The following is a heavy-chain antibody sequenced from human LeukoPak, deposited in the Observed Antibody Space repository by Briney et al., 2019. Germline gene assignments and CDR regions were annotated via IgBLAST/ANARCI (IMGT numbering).Heavy chain of an antibody. CDR2: ITNSGNSK. V-gene: IGHV3-48*01. CDR1: EFTFSSYS. J-gene: IGHJ4*02. CDR3: AKNLNYYDSSGYSYYFDY. D-gene: IGHD3-22*01. Sequence: GGSLRLSCAASEFTFSSYSMNWVRQAPGKGLEWVSYITNSGNSKSYADSVKGRFTISRDNSKNTLYLQMNSLRAEDTAVYYCAKNLNYYDSSGYSYYFDYWGQGTLVTVSS.